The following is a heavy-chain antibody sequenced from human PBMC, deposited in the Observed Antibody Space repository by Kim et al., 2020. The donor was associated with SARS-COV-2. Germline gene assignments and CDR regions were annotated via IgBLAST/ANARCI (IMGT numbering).Heavy chain of an antibody. CDR3: ARLRAFPYCSSTSCPPDY. CDR2: IYPGDSDT. Sequence: GESLKISCKVSGYSFTSYWIGWVRQMPGKGLEWMGIIYPGDSDTRYSPSFQGQVTISADKSISTAYLQWSSLKASDTAMYYCARLRAFPYCSSTSCPPDYWGQGTLVTVSS. D-gene: IGHD2-2*01. J-gene: IGHJ4*02. V-gene: IGHV5-51*01. CDR1: GYSFTSYW.